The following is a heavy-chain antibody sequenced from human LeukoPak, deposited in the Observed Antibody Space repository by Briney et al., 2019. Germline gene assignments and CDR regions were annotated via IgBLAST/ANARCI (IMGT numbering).Heavy chain of an antibody. Sequence: SETLSLTCAVYGGSFSGYYWSWIRQPPGKGLEWIGEINHSGSTNYNPSLKSRVTISVDTSKNQFSLKLSSVTAADTAVYYCARGLGIAAEVDAFDIWGQGTMVTVSS. CDR2: INHSGST. D-gene: IGHD6-13*01. CDR3: ARGLGIAAEVDAFDI. J-gene: IGHJ3*02. CDR1: GGSFSGYY. V-gene: IGHV4-34*01.